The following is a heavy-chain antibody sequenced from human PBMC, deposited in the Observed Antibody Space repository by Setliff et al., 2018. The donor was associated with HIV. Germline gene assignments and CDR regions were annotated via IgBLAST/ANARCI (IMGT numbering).Heavy chain of an antibody. Sequence: TSETLSLTCTVSGGSISSHYWSWIRQPPGKGLEWIGSIYYSGSTNYNPSLKSRLTISLDTSKNQFSLKLNSVTAADTAVYYCARKVPSNAFDLWGHGTMVTVSS. V-gene: IGHV4-59*11. J-gene: IGHJ3*01. D-gene: IGHD2-2*01. CDR2: IYYSGST. CDR3: ARKVPSNAFDL. CDR1: GGSISSHY.